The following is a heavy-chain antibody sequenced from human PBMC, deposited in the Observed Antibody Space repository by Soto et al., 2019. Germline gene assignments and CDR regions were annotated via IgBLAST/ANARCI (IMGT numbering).Heavy chain of an antibody. D-gene: IGHD2-21*02. CDR1: GASISSDDYY. J-gene: IGHJ4*02. Sequence: SETLSLTCTVSGASISSDDYYWNWIRQHPGKGLEWIGFLYYSGSTYYNPSLKSRVTISVDTSKNQFSLKLSSVTAADTAVYYCARHCGGDCWGEGDFDYWGPGTLVTVSS. CDR2: LYYSGST. V-gene: IGHV4-31*03. CDR3: ARHCGGDCWGEGDFDY.